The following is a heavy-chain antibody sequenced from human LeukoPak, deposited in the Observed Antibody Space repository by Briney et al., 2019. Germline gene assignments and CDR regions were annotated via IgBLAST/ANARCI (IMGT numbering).Heavy chain of an antibody. CDR2: ISAYNGNT. Sequence: GASVKVSCKASGGTFSSYAISWVRQAPGQGLEWMGWISAYNGNTNYAQKLQGRVTMTTDTSTSTAYMELRSLRSDDTAVYYCARGTLEPTDYDFWSPFDYWGQGTLVTVSS. D-gene: IGHD3-3*01. CDR3: ARGTLEPTDYDFWSPFDY. J-gene: IGHJ4*02. CDR1: GGTFSSYA. V-gene: IGHV1-18*01.